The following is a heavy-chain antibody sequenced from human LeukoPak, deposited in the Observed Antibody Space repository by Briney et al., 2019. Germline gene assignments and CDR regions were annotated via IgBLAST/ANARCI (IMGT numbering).Heavy chain of an antibody. D-gene: IGHD3-3*01. V-gene: IGHV7-4-1*02. CDR1: GYTFTSYA. CDR3: AREGYYDFWSGPAGNWFDP. J-gene: IGHJ5*02. CDR2: INTNTGNP. Sequence: ASVKVSCKASGYTFTSYAMNWVRQAPGQGLEWMGWINTNTGNPTYAQGFTGRFVFSLDTSVSTAYLQINSLKAEDTAVYYCAREGYYDFWSGPAGNWFDPWGQGTLVTVSS.